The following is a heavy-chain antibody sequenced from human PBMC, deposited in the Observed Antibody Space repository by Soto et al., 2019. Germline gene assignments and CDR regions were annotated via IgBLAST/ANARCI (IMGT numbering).Heavy chain of an antibody. D-gene: IGHD6-6*01. Sequence: QVQLLQSGAEVKDPGASVKVSCKASGYTFSNYDIGWVRQASGQGLEWMGWMNPNSDNTGYAQKFQGRVTMTRNTSINTAYMELSSLRSEDTAVYYCARRILLAARRGDWFAPWAQGTLVTVSS. CDR1: GYTFSNYD. CDR2: MNPNSDNT. CDR3: ARRILLAARRGDWFAP. V-gene: IGHV1-8*01. J-gene: IGHJ5*02.